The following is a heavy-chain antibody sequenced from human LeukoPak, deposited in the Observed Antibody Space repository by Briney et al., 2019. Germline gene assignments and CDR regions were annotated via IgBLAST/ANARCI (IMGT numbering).Heavy chain of an antibody. CDR2: ISYDGSNK. Sequence: GGSLRLSCAASGFTFSSYAMHWVRQAPGKGLEWVAVISYDGSNKYYADSVKGRFTISRDNSKNTLYLQMNSLRAEDTAVYYCAKDCGSGWQRFDAFDIWGQGTMVTVSS. D-gene: IGHD6-19*01. CDR3: AKDCGSGWQRFDAFDI. J-gene: IGHJ3*02. V-gene: IGHV3-30-3*01. CDR1: GFTFSSYA.